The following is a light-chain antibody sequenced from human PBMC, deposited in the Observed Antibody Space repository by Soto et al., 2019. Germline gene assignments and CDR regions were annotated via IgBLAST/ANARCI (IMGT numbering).Light chain of an antibody. V-gene: IGKV3-20*01. CDR3: QQYCRSPFT. CDR1: QSVSSNS. J-gene: IGKJ5*01. Sequence: EIVLTQSPGTLSLSPGERATLSCRASQSVSSNSLAWYQQTPGQAPRLLIYGASSRATGIPDRFSGSGSGTDFTLTISRLEPEDFAVYYCQQYCRSPFTFGQGTRLEIK. CDR2: GAS.